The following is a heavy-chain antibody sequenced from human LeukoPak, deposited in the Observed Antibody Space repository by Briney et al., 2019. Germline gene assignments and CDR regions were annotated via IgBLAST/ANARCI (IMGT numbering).Heavy chain of an antibody. CDR3: AESALGSGIEWFDP. D-gene: IGHD7-27*01. V-gene: IGHV1-69*04. CDR2: IIPILGIA. Sequence: SVKVSCKASGGTFSSYAISWVRQAPGQGLEWMGRIIPILGIANYAQKFQGRVTITADKSTSTAYMELSSLRSEDTAVYYCAESALGSGIEWFDPWGQGTLVTVSS. J-gene: IGHJ5*02. CDR1: GGTFSSYA.